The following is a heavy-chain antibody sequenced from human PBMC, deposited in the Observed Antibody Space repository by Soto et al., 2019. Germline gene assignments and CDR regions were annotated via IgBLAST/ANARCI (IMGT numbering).Heavy chain of an antibody. V-gene: IGHV3-66*01. CDR1: GFTVSSNY. CDR2: IYSGGST. CDR3: ARDPTVTTGHY. Sequence: PGGSLRLSCAASGFTVSSNYMSWVRQAPGKGLEWVSVIYSGGSTYYADSVKGRFTISRDNSKNTLYLQMNSLRAEDTAVYYCARDPTVTTGHYWGQGTLVTVSS. J-gene: IGHJ4*02. D-gene: IGHD4-17*01.